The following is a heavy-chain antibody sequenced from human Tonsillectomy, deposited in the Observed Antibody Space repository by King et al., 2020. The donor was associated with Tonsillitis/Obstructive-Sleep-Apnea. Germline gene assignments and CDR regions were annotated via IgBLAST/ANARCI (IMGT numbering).Heavy chain of an antibody. CDR3: ARIIRPYYYFDY. CDR1: GGSVSSSSFY. CDR2: IYYSGST. V-gene: IGHV4-61*01. D-gene: IGHD2-21*01. Sequence: QLQESGPGLVKPSETLSLTCTVSGGSVSSSSFYWSWIRQPPGEGLEWIGYIYYSGSTNYNPSLKSRVTISVDTSKNQFSLKLNSVTAADTAVYYCARIIRPYYYFDYWGQGTLVTVSS. J-gene: IGHJ4*02.